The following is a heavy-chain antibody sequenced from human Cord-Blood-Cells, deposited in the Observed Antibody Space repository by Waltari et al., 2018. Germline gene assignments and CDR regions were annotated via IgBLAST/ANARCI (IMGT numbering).Heavy chain of an antibody. CDR2: INPSGGST. V-gene: IGHV1-46*01. CDR1: GYTFTSSY. J-gene: IGHJ2*01. CDR3: ARSGYDWGGYFDL. Sequence: QVQLVQSGAEVKKPGASVKVSCKASGYTFTSSYMPWVRQAPGQGLEWMGIINPSGGSTSYAQKFQGRVTMTRDTSTSTVYMELSSLRSEDTAVYYCARSGYDWGGYFDLWGRGTLVTVSS. D-gene: IGHD5-12*01.